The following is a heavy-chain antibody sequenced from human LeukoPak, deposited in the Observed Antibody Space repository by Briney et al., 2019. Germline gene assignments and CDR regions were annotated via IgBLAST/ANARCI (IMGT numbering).Heavy chain of an antibody. Sequence: LGGSLRLSCAASGFTFNSYSMNWVRQAPGKGLEWVSYISSSGSSIYYADSVKGRFTISRDNAENSLNLQMNSLRAEDTAVYYCARGDNWNSYYYYYMDVWGKGTTVTVFS. V-gene: IGHV3-48*04. J-gene: IGHJ6*03. CDR3: ARGDNWNSYYYYYMDV. CDR1: GFTFNSYS. CDR2: ISSSGSSI. D-gene: IGHD1-7*01.